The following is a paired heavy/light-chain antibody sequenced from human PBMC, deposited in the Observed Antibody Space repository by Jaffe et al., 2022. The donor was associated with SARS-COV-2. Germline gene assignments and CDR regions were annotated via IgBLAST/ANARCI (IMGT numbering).Light chain of an antibody. CDR1: QGISSY. Sequence: DIQLTQSPSFLSASVGDRVTITCRASQGISSYLAWYQQKPGKAPKLLIYAASTLQSGVPSRFSGSGSGTEFTLTISSLQPEDFATYYCQQLNSYPITFGQGTRLEIK. CDR2: AAS. V-gene: IGKV1-9*01. J-gene: IGKJ5*01. CDR3: QQLNSYPIT.
Heavy chain of an antibody. CDR2: INHSGST. CDR3: ARSYDYVWGSYRSNYYYYMDV. J-gene: IGHJ6*03. CDR1: GGSFSGYY. Sequence: QVQLQQWGAGLLKPSETLSLTCAVYGGSFSGYYWSWIRQPPGKGLEWIGEINHSGSTNYNPSLKSRVTISVDTSKNQFSLKLSSVTAADTAVYYCARSYDYVWGSYRSNYYYYMDVWGKGTTVTVSS. V-gene: IGHV4-34*01. D-gene: IGHD3-16*02.